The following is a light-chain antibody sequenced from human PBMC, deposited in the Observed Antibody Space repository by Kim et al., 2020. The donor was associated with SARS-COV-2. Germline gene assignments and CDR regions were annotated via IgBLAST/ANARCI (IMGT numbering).Light chain of an antibody. V-gene: IGKV1-39*01. Sequence: DIQMTQSPSYLSASVGDRVTITCRASQSIRRDLNWYQQKPGKAPKVLVYAASSLQSGVPSRFSGSGSGTDFTLTISSLQPEDFATYYCQQSYSSPLYTFGQGNKLEI. CDR3: QQSYSSPLYT. CDR1: QSIRRD. J-gene: IGKJ2*01. CDR2: AAS.